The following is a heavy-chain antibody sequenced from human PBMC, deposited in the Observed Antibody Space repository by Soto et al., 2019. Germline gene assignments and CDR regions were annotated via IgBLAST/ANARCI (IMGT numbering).Heavy chain of an antibody. Sequence: GASVKVSCTASGYTFTSYYMHWVRQAPGQGLEWMGIINPSDGSTSYAQKLQGRVTMTRDTSTSTAYMELRSLRSDDTAVYYCARDGAPRYDILTGSTNRFNDYWGQGTLVTSPQ. J-gene: IGHJ4*02. D-gene: IGHD3-9*01. CDR3: ARDGAPRYDILTGSTNRFNDY. CDR1: GYTFTSYY. CDR2: INPSDGST. V-gene: IGHV1-46*01.